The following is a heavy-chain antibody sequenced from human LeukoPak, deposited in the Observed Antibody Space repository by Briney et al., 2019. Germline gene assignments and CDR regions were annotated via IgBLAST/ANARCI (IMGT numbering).Heavy chain of an antibody. Sequence: ASVKVSCKASGYIFTKYYIHGVRQPPGQDLEWMEWMNPTSGGTNYAQKFQGRVTMTRDTSLNTAYMELSSLRSDDTAIYYCARLQWLERKFDPWGQGTLVTVSS. CDR1: GYIFTKYY. CDR2: MNPTSGGT. CDR3: ARLQWLERKFDP. V-gene: IGHV1-2*02. J-gene: IGHJ5*02. D-gene: IGHD6-19*01.